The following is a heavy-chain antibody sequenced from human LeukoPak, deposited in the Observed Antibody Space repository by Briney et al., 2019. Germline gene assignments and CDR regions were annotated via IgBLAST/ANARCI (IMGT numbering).Heavy chain of an antibody. CDR2: IYHSGST. CDR1: GGSISSSNW. J-gene: IGHJ6*02. V-gene: IGHV4-4*02. Sequence: SETLSLTCAVSGGSISSSNWWSWVHQPPGKGLEWIGEIYHSGSTNYNPSLKSRVTISVDKSKNQFSLKLSSVTAADTAVYYCARVGAIAAAGGMDVWGQGTTVTVSS. CDR3: ARVGAIAAAGGMDV. D-gene: IGHD6-13*01.